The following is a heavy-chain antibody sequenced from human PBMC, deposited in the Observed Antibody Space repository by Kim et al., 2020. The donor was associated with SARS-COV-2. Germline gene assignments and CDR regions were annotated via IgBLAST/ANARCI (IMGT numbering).Heavy chain of an antibody. CDR2: SYSGGST. Sequence: GGSLRLSCAASGFTVSSNYMSWVRQAPGKGLEWVSASYSGGSTYYADSVKGRFTIPRDNSKNTLYLQMNSLRAEDTAVYYCARAYDILTGYLDAFDIWC. V-gene: IGHV3-66*01. CDR1: GFTVSSNY. CDR3: ARAYDILTGYLDAFDI. D-gene: IGHD3-9*01. J-gene: IGHJ3*02.